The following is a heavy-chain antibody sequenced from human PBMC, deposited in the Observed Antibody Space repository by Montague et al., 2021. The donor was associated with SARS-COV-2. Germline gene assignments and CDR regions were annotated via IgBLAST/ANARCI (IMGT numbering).Heavy chain of an antibody. CDR1: GGSITGYY. CDR2: IYDGGAV. J-gene: IGHJ3*02. Sequence: SETLSLTCTVSGGSITGYYWSWLQRSPGKGLEWIAYIYDGGAVNYNPSLGSRVTISTDTSKNQLSLKVNSVTAADTAVYYCVRDHPYGGPRGAYDIWGQGTVVTVSS. V-gene: IGHV4-59*01. CDR3: VRDHPYGGPRGAYDI. D-gene: IGHD4-23*01.